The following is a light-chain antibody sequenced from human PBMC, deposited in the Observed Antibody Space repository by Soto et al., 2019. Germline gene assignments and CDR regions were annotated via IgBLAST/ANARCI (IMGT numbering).Light chain of an antibody. V-gene: IGKV3-20*01. CDR1: QSVSSSY. CDR3: QQYGSPWT. Sequence: EIVLTQSPGTLSLSPGERATHSCRASQSVSSSYLAWYQQKPGQAPRLLIDGASSRATGIPDRFSGSGSGTDFTLTISRLEPEDFAVYYCQQYGSPWTFGHGTKVDIE. J-gene: IGKJ1*01. CDR2: GAS.